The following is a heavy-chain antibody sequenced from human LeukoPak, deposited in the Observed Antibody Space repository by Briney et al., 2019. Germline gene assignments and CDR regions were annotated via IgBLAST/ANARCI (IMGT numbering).Heavy chain of an antibody. J-gene: IGHJ6*02. CDR2: INPNSGGT. D-gene: IGHD3-10*01. V-gene: IGHV1-2*02. CDR3: ASSGGSGSYYNYYGMDV. CDR1: GYTFTGDY. Sequence: ASVKVSCKASGYTFTGDYMHWVRQAPGQGLEWMGWINPNSGGTNYAQKFQGRVTMTRDTSISTAYMELSRLRSDDTAVYYCASSGGSGSYYNYYGMDVWGQGTTVTVSS.